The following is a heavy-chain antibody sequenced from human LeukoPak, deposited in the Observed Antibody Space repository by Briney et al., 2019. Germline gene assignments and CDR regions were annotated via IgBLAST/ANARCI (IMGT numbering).Heavy chain of an antibody. CDR2: INHSGST. Sequence: PSETLSLTCAVFGGSFSGYYWGWIRQPPGKGLEWIGEINHSGSTNYNPSLKSRVTISVDTSQNQFSLKLSSVTAADTAVYYCATRGLWFGEMIDYWGQGTLVTVSS. CDR3: ATRGLWFGEMIDY. V-gene: IGHV4-34*01. D-gene: IGHD3-10*01. CDR1: GGSFSGYY. J-gene: IGHJ4*02.